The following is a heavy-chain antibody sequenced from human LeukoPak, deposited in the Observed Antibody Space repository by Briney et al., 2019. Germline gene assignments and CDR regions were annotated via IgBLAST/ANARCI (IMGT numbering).Heavy chain of an antibody. V-gene: IGHV1-8*02. Sequence: ASVKVSGKASGYTFSNFDVNWVRQAPGQGLEWMAWMNPGSGDTGYEGKFQARLTMSSNTSITTASMELSSLTSEDTAVYYCGRSRRGYYMDVWGKGTTVIVSS. CDR3: GRSRRGYYMDV. CDR1: GYTFSNFD. J-gene: IGHJ6*03. CDR2: MNPGSGDT.